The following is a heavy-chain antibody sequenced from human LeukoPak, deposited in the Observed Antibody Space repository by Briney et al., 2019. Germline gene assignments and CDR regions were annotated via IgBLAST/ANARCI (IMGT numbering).Heavy chain of an antibody. Sequence: SETLSLTCTVSGGSISSGDYYWSWIRQPPGKGLEWIGYIYYSGSTYYNPSLKSRVTISVDTSKNQFSLKLSSVTAADTAVYYCARDGRYSGSYYGRYFDYWGQGPLVTVSS. CDR3: ARDGRYSGSYYGRYFDY. V-gene: IGHV4-30-4*01. CDR1: GGSISSGDYY. D-gene: IGHD1-26*01. J-gene: IGHJ4*02. CDR2: IYYSGST.